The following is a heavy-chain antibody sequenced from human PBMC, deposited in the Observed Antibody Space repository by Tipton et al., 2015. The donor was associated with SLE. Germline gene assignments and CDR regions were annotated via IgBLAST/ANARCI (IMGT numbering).Heavy chain of an antibody. J-gene: IGHJ3*02. Sequence: TLSLTCSVSGGSLNNDGDYWSWIRQYTGKNLEWIGYISYSGNAYYTHYNPSLKSRVTMSIDTSQNQFSLELNSVTAADTAVYYCATITLYSPASFDIWGQGTLVTVSS. CDR1: GGSLNNDGDY. V-gene: IGHV4-31*03. CDR2: ISYSGNAYYT. D-gene: IGHD1-14*01. CDR3: ATITLYSPASFDI.